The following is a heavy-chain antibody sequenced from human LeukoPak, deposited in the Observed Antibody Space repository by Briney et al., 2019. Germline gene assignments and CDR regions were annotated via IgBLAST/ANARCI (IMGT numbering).Heavy chain of an antibody. Sequence: SETLSLTCTVSGGSISSYYWSWIRQPPGKGLEWIGYIYCSGSTNYNPSLKSRVTISVDTSKNQFSLKLSSATAADTAVYYCARSNYYYMDVWGKGTTVTVSS. CDR2: IYCSGST. V-gene: IGHV4-59*01. J-gene: IGHJ6*03. CDR3: ARSNYYYMDV. CDR1: GGSISSYY.